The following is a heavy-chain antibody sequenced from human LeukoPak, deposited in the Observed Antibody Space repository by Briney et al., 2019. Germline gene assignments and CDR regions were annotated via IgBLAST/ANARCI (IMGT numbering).Heavy chain of an antibody. CDR1: GGSISSSNW. J-gene: IGHJ6*02. V-gene: IGHV4-4*02. Sequence: KPSETLSLTCAVSGGSISSSNWWSWVRQPPGKGLEWIGEIYHSGSTNYNPSLKSRVTISVDKSKNQFSLKLSSVTAADTAVYYCARLKLAVAGKVYYGMDVWGQGTTVTVSS. CDR2: IYHSGST. D-gene: IGHD6-19*01. CDR3: ARLKLAVAGKVYYGMDV.